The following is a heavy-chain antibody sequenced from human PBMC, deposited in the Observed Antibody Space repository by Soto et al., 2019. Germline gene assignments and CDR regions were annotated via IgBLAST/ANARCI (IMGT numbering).Heavy chain of an antibody. CDR1: GFTFNNSV. CDR3: AKGTYYDFWSAYSAFDY. V-gene: IGHV3-23*01. J-gene: IGHJ4*02. CDR2: ISASGDDT. Sequence: PGGSLRLSCAASGFTFNNSVMSWVRQPPGKGLEWVSAISASGDDTFHTDSVKGRFTISRDNSKNMLYLQVNSLRAEDTALYYCAKGTYYDFWSAYSAFDYWGQGALVTVSS. D-gene: IGHD3-3*01.